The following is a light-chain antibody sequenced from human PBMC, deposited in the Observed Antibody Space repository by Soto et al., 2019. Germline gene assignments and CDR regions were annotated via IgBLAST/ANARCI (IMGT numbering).Light chain of an antibody. CDR3: SSYTSSSTQ. V-gene: IGLV2-14*01. CDR1: SSDVGGYNY. J-gene: IGLJ2*01. Sequence: QSALTQPASVSGSPGQSITISCTGTSSDVGGYNYVSRYQQHPGKAPKLMIYDVSNRPSGVSNRFSGSKSGNTASLTISGLQAEDEADYYCSSYTSSSTQFGGGTKLTVL. CDR2: DVS.